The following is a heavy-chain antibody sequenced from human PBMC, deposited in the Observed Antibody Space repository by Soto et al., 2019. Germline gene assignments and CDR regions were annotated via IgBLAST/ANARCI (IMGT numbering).Heavy chain of an antibody. CDR2: IKQSGSDR. D-gene: IGHD3-10*01. J-gene: IGHJ5*02. Sequence: EVQLVASGGGLVQPGGSLGLSCAASGFTFSSYWMSWVRLAPGKGLEWVAHIKQSGSDRYYVDSVRGRFTISRDNAKNSLYLQMNSLRVEDTAMYYCASVKSWAVSPWGQGTLVTVSS. CDR1: GFTFSSYW. V-gene: IGHV3-7*01. CDR3: ASVKSWAVSP.